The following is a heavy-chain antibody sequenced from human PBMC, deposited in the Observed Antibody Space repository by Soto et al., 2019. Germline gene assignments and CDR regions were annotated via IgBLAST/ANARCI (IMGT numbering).Heavy chain of an antibody. CDR1: GYTFTAYY. D-gene: IGHD3-10*01. Sequence: SVKVSCKASGYTFTAYYIHWVRQAPGQGLEWMGWINPNGGGTKYAQKFQGRVTMTRDTSINTAYMELTRLTSDDTAVYYCARAVHTMIQGVRFRVDQWGQGTLVTVSS. J-gene: IGHJ4*02. V-gene: IGHV1-2*02. CDR2: INPNGGGT. CDR3: ARAVHTMIQGVRFRVDQ.